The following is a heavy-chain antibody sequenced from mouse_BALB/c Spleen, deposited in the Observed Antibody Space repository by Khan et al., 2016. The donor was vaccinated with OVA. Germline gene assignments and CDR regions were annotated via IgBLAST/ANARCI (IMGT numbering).Heavy chain of an antibody. V-gene: IGHV2-9*02. J-gene: IGHJ3*01. CDR2: IWAGGST. Sequence: QVQLKESGPGLVAPSQSLSITCTVSGFSLANYGVHWVRQPPGKGLEGLGVIWAGGSTNYISALMSRRIISKDSSKKQVFLKMNSLQTNYTAMYYCARRGSGYRNDCRFDYWGQGTLVTVSA. CDR3: ARRGSGYRNDCRFDY. CDR1: GFSLANYG. D-gene: IGHD2-14*01.